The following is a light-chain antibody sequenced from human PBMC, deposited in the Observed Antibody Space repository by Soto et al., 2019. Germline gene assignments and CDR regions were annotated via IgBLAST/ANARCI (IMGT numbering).Light chain of an antibody. CDR3: QQLNSYPLT. CDR1: QSVISTY. J-gene: IGKJ4*01. Sequence: EIVLRQSPGTLSLSPGERATLSCRASQSVISTYLAWYQQKPGQAPRLLIYGASTLHSGVPSKFSGSGSGTDFNLTISSLQPEDFATYYCQQLNSYPLTFGGGTKV. CDR2: GAS. V-gene: IGKV3-20*01.